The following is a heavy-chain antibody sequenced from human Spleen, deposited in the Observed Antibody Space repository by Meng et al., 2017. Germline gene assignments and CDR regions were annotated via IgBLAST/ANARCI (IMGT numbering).Heavy chain of an antibody. CDR3: ASWIYSCGWQ. V-gene: IGHV4-4*02. J-gene: IGHJ4*02. D-gene: IGHD6-19*01. CDR1: GGSISSIDW. Sequence: QSQLQEAGPGLVKPSGTLALTGGVSGGSISSIDWWSWVRQPPGKGLEWIGEIYHGGDTNYNPSLKSRVTIAIDRSKNQFSLKLSSVTAADTAVYYCASWIYSCGWQWGQGTLVTVSS. CDR2: IYHGGDT.